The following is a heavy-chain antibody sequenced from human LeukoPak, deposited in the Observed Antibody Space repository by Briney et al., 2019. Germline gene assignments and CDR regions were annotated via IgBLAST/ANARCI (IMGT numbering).Heavy chain of an antibody. J-gene: IGHJ5*02. CDR3: AQGTAARTLPLGS. CDR1: GGSINSYY. Sequence: PSETLSLTYTVSGGSINSYYWSWIRQPAGKGLEWIGRTQASGSTNYNPSLKSRVSMSGDTSKNQFSLKLTSVTAADTAVYYCAQGTAARTLPLGSWGQGTLVTVSS. V-gene: IGHV4-4*07. D-gene: IGHD6-6*01. CDR2: TQASGST.